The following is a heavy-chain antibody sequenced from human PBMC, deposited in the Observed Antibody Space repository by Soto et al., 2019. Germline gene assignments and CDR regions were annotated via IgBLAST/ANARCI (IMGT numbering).Heavy chain of an antibody. CDR3: ATDLRGNAGATGAFDI. CDR1: GFSFSNAL. Sequence: GGSLRLSCAASGFSFSNALMSWVRQFPGKGLEWVGRIKSKTDGGTTDYAAPVKGRFTISRDDSKNTLHLQMNSLKIEDTAVYYCATDLRGNAGATGAFDIWGQGTMVTVSS. D-gene: IGHD1-26*01. CDR2: IKSKTDGGTT. J-gene: IGHJ3*02. V-gene: IGHV3-15*01.